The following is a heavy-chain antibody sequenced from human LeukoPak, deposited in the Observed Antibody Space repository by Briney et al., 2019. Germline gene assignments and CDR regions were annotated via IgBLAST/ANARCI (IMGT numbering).Heavy chain of an antibody. CDR3: AKDSPGIYYGSGSRPNDY. CDR1: GFTFSSYA. V-gene: IGHV3-23*01. D-gene: IGHD3-10*01. CDR2: ISFSGGST. Sequence: GGSLRLSCAASGFTFSSYAMSWVRQAPGKGLEWVSVISFSGGSTDYADSVKGRFTISRDNSKNTLYLQMNSLRAEDTAVYYCAKDSPGIYYGSGSRPNDYWGQGTLVTASS. J-gene: IGHJ4*02.